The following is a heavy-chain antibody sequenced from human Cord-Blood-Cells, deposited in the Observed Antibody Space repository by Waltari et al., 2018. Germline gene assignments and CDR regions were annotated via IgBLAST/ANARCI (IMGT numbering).Heavy chain of an antibody. Sequence: QVQLQESDPGLVKPSGTLSLTCAVSGGSISSSNWWSWVRQPPGKGLEWIGEIYHSGSTNYNPSLKSRVTISVDKSKNQFSLKLSSVTAADTAVYYCARWGGLLTNHYYYGSGSYYNWFDPWGQGTLVTVSS. CDR1: GGSISSSNW. V-gene: IGHV4-4*02. J-gene: IGHJ5*02. CDR3: ARWGGLLTNHYYYGSGSYYNWFDP. D-gene: IGHD3-10*01. CDR2: IYHSGST.